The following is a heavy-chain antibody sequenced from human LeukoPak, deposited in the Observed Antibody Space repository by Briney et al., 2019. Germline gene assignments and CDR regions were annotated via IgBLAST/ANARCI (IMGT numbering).Heavy chain of an antibody. V-gene: IGHV3-48*03. CDR1: GFTFSSYA. Sequence: GGSLRLSCAVSGFTFSSYAMTWVRQAPGKGLEWVSYISSSGSTIYYADSVKGRFTISRDNAKNSLYLQMNSLRAEDTAVYYCAELGITMIGGVWGKGTTVTISS. CDR3: AELGITMIGGV. J-gene: IGHJ6*04. D-gene: IGHD3-10*02. CDR2: ISSSGSTI.